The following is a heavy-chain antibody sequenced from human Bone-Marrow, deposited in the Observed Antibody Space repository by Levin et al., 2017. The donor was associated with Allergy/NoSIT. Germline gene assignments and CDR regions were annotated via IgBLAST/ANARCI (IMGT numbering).Heavy chain of an antibody. CDR1: GFTFSSYA. V-gene: IGHV3-23*01. CDR2: ISGSGGST. D-gene: IGHD3-3*01. CDR3: ARRGKEEYYDFWSGYYFDP. J-gene: IGHJ5*02. Sequence: PGGSLRLSCAASGFTFSSYAMSWVRQAPGKGLEWVSAISGSGGSTYYADSVKGRFTISRDNSKNTLYLQMNSLRAEDTAVYYCARRGKEEYYDFWSGYYFDPWGQGTLVTVSS.